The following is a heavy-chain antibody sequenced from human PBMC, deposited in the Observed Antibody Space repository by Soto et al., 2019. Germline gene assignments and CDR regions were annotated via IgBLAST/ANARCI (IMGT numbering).Heavy chain of an antibody. J-gene: IGHJ6*03. CDR1: GYTFTSYG. D-gene: IGHD3-3*01. Sequence: ASVKVSCKASGYTFTSYGISWVRQAPGQGLEWMGWISAYNGNTNYAQKLQGRVTMTTDTSTSTAYMELRSLRSDDTAVYYCARGVSPYYDFWSGYYTPNMDVWGKGTTVTVS. CDR2: ISAYNGNT. CDR3: ARGVSPYYDFWSGYYTPNMDV. V-gene: IGHV1-18*01.